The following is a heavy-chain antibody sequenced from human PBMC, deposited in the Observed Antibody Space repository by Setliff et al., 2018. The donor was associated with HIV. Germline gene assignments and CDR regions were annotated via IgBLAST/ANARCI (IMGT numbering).Heavy chain of an antibody. CDR2: ISPSGSYI. J-gene: IGHJ6*03. CDR1: GFTFSSHN. D-gene: IGHD3-16*01. Sequence: ETLRLSCAASGFTFSSHNMNWVRQAPGKGLEWVSSISPSGSYIYYADSMKGRFTISRDNARNSLYLQMNSLRVEDTAVYYCARGDTTPIYPNYMDVWGKGTTVTVSS. CDR3: ARGDTTPIYPNYMDV. V-gene: IGHV3-21*01.